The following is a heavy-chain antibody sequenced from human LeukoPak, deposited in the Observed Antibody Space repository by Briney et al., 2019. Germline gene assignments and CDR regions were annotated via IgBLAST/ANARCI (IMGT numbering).Heavy chain of an antibody. J-gene: IGHJ4*02. CDR1: GGSISSYY. D-gene: IGHD2-2*01. CDR2: IYYSGST. Sequence: SETLSLTCTVSGGSISSYYWSWIRQPPGKGLEWIGYIYYSGSTNYNPSLKSRVTISVDTSKNQFSLKLSSVTAADTAVYYCARGRYCSSTSCYVVDYWGQGTLVTISS. CDR3: ARGRYCSSTSCYVVDY. V-gene: IGHV4-59*01.